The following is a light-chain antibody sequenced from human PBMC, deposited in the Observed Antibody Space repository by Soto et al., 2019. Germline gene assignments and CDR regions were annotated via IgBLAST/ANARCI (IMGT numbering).Light chain of an antibody. CDR3: QSYDSSSVV. V-gene: IGLV1-40*01. Sequence: QAVVTQPPSVSGAPGQRVTISCTGSSSNIGAGYDVHWYQQLPGTAPKLLIYGNSNRPSGVPDRFSGSKSGTSASLAITGLQAEDEADYYCQSYDSSSVVVGGGTKLTVL. J-gene: IGLJ2*01. CDR2: GNS. CDR1: SSNIGAGYD.